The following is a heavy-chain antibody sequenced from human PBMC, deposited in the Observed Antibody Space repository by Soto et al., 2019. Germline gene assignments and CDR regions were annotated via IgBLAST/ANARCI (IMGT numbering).Heavy chain of an antibody. CDR3: ARELSDSNNYDY. CDR2: INPNSGGT. D-gene: IGHD3-22*01. CDR1: GYTFTDYY. J-gene: IGHJ4*02. V-gene: IGHV1-2*04. Sequence: QVQLVQSGAEVKKPGASVKVSCKASGYTFTDYYIHWVRQAPGQGLEWMGWINPNSGGTNYAQKVQGWVTMTRDTSISTAYMELSRLRSDDMAVYYCARELSDSNNYDYWGQGTLVTVSS.